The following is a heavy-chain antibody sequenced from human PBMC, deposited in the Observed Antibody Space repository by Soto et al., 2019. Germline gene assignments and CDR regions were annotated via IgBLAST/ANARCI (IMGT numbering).Heavy chain of an antibody. Sequence: GSLRLSCAASGFTFSSYAMSWVRQAPGKGLEWVSAISGSGGSTYYADSVKGRFTISRDNSKNTLYLQMNSLRAEDTAVYYCAKLPLYSSGWYVDYWGQGTLVTVSS. V-gene: IGHV3-23*01. CDR3: AKLPLYSSGWYVDY. CDR2: ISGSGGST. J-gene: IGHJ4*02. D-gene: IGHD6-19*01. CDR1: GFTFSSYA.